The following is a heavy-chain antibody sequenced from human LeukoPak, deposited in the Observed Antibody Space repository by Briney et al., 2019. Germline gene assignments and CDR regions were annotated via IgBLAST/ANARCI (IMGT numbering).Heavy chain of an antibody. V-gene: IGHV3-74*01. CDR2: INSDGSST. D-gene: IGHD2-21*02. CDR3: TRDRLYCGGDCLDP. Sequence: AGGSLRLSCAASGFTFSSYWMHWVRQAPGKGPVWVSRINSDGSSTSYADSVKGRFTISRDNAKNTLYLQMNSLRAEDTAVYYCTRDRLYCGGDCLDPWGQGTLVTVSS. CDR1: GFTFSSYW. J-gene: IGHJ5*02.